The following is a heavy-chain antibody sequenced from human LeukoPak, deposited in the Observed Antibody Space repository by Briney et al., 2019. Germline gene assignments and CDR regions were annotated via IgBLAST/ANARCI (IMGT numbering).Heavy chain of an antibody. CDR1: GFTFSSYS. V-gene: IGHV3-21*01. CDR2: ISSSSSYI. J-gene: IGHJ6*02. CDR3: AREQVANYFYGMDV. Sequence: GGSLRHSCAASGFTFSSYSMNWVRQAPGKGPEWVSSISSSSSYIYYADSVKGRFTISRDNAKNSLYLQMNSLRAEDTAVYYCAREQVANYFYGMDVWGQGTTVTVSS.